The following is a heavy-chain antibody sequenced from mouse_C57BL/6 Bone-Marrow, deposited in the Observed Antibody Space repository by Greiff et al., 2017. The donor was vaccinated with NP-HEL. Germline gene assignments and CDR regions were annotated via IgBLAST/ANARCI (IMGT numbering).Heavy chain of an antibody. CDR1: GYTFTSYW. Sequence: QVQLQQSGAELVKPGASVKMSCKASGYTFTSYWITWVKQSPGQGLEWIGDVYPGSGSTNYNEKFKSKATLTVDTSSSTAYMQLSSLTSADSAVYYCARSGTTGVARYWYFDVWGTGTTVTVSA. CDR3: ARSGTTGVARYWYFDV. D-gene: IGHD1-1*01. J-gene: IGHJ1*03. V-gene: IGHV1-55*01. CDR2: VYPGSGST.